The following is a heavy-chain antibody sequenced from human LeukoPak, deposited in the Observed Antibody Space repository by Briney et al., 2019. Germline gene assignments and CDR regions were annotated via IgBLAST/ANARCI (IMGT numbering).Heavy chain of an antibody. J-gene: IGHJ4*02. CDR2: ITSSSSYK. CDR1: GFTFSSYS. Sequence: PGGSLRLSCAASGFTFSSYSMNWVRQAPGKGLEWVSSITSSSSYKYYAATVKGRFTTSRDNAKNSLYLQMNSLRAEDTAVYYCSREHALGDFWGQGSLVTVSS. CDR3: SREHALGDF. V-gene: IGHV3-21*01. D-gene: IGHD2-2*01.